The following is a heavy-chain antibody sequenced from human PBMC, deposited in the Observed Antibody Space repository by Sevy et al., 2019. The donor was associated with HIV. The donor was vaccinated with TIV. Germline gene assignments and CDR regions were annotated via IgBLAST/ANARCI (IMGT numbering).Heavy chain of an antibody. CDR3: ARVRGYDFWSGYPIYYYYGMDV. CDR2: INPNSGGT. Sequence: ASVKVSCKASGYTFTGYYMHWVRQAPGQGLEWMGWINPNSGGTNYAQKFQGRVTMTRDTSISTDYMELSRLRSDDTAVYYCARVRGYDFWSGYPIYYYYGMDVWGQGTTVTVSS. D-gene: IGHD3-3*01. J-gene: IGHJ6*02. CDR1: GYTFTGYY. V-gene: IGHV1-2*02.